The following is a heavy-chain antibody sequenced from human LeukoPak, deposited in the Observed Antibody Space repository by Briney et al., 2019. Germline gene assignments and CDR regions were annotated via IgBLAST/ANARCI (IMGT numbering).Heavy chain of an antibody. D-gene: IGHD1-7*01. J-gene: IGHJ4*02. Sequence: EASVKVSCKASGGTFSSYAISWVRQAPGQGLEWMGRIIPIFGTANYAQKFQGRVTITTDESTSTAYMELSSLRSEDTAVYYCASPTVGGTSLEYYFDYWGQGTLVTVSS. V-gene: IGHV1-69*05. CDR1: GGTFSSYA. CDR2: IIPIFGTA. CDR3: ASPTVGGTSLEYYFDY.